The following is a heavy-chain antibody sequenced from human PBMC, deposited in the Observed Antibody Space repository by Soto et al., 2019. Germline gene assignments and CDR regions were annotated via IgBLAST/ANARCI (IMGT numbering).Heavy chain of an antibody. Sequence: VQLLESGGGLVQPGGSLRLSCAASGFTFSSYAMSWVRQAPGKGLEWVSAISGSGGSTYYADSVKGRFTISRDNSKNTLYLQMNSLRAEDTAVYYCAKIADNWNHRSWYGMDVWGQGTTVTVSS. CDR2: ISGSGGST. D-gene: IGHD1-1*01. J-gene: IGHJ6*02. V-gene: IGHV3-23*01. CDR3: AKIADNWNHRSWYGMDV. CDR1: GFTFSSYA.